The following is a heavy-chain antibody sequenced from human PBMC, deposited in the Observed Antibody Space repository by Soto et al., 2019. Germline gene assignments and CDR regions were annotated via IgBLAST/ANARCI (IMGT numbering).Heavy chain of an antibody. CDR3: ERRPCSGGHCPPGHNWFDS. J-gene: IGHJ5*01. D-gene: IGHD2-15*01. CDR2: IFDSGST. Sequence: QVPLQESGPGLVKASETLSLTCTVSGGSISTYYWNWIRQPPGKGLEWIGCIFDSGSTVYNPSLRSRVTLSVDTSKNQFSLKLSSVTAADTAVYYCERRPCSGGHCPPGHNWFDSWGQGTLVTVSS. CDR1: GGSISTYY. V-gene: IGHV4-59*08.